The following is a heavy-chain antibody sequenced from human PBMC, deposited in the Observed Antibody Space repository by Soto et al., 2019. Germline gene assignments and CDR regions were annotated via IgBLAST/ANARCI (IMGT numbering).Heavy chain of an antibody. J-gene: IGHJ6*02. CDR2: ISGSGGST. CDR3: AKRSVVAARSDYYYYGMDV. Sequence: PGGSLRLSCAASGFTFSSYAMSWVRQALGKGLEWVSAISGSGGSTYYADSVKGRFTISRDNSKNTLYLQMNSLRAEDTAVYYCAKRSVVAARSDYYYYGMDVWGQGTTVTVSS. V-gene: IGHV3-23*01. CDR1: GFTFSSYA. D-gene: IGHD2-15*01.